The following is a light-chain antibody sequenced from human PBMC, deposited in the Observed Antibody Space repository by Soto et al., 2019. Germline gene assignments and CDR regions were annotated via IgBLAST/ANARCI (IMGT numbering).Light chain of an antibody. V-gene: IGKV3-20*01. CDR2: DTS. CDR3: HQFSASLGA. CDR1: QRISTSF. J-gene: IGKJ1*01. Sequence: EIVLTQSPGTLSLSPGERATLSCRASQRISTSFLAWYQQKPGQAPRLLIYDTSTRAAGIPARFSGSGAGTDSTLTISRLEPEDSAVYYCHQFSASLGAFGPGTKL.